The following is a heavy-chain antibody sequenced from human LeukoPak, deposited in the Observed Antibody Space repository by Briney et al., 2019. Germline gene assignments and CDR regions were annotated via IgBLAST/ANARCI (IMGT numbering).Heavy chain of an antibody. Sequence: PSETLSLTCTVSGDSINNYYWSWIRQPPGKRLEWIGYIYYSGNTNYNPSLKSRVTFSVDTSNNQFALRMSSVTAADTAVYFCVGTYCGGDCYAMYAFDFWGQGTVVTVSS. CDR1: GDSINNYY. J-gene: IGHJ3*01. CDR2: IYYSGNT. CDR3: VGTYCGGDCYAMYAFDF. D-gene: IGHD2-21*02. V-gene: IGHV4-59*08.